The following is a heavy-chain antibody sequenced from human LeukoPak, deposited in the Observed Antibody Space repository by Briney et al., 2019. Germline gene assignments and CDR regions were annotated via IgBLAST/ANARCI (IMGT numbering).Heavy chain of an antibody. D-gene: IGHD1-14*01. CDR3: ARGRPGSVRAPTNY. V-gene: IGHV1-18*01. CDR2: ISAYNGNT. CDR1: GYTFTSYG. J-gene: IGHJ4*02. Sequence: PWASVKVSCKASGYTFTSYGISWVRQAPGQGLEWMGWISAYNGNTNYAQKLQGRVTMTTDTSTSTAYMELRSLRSDDTAVYYCARGRPGSVRAPTNYWGQGTLVTVSS.